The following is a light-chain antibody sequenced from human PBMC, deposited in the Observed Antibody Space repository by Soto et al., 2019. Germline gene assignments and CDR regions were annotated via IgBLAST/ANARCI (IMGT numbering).Light chain of an antibody. J-gene: IGLJ1*01. CDR1: SSDVGGYNY. CDR3: SSYTSSSTFEV. Sequence: QSVLTQPASVSGSPGPSITISCTGTSSDVGGYNYVSWYQQHPGKAPKLMIYDVSNRPSGVSNRFSGSKSGNTASLTISGLQAEDEADYYCSSYTSSSTFEVFGTGTKVTVL. V-gene: IGLV2-14*01. CDR2: DVS.